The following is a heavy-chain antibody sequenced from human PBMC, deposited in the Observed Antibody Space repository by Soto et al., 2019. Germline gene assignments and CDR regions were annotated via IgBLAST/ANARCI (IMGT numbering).Heavy chain of an antibody. J-gene: IGHJ6*02. V-gene: IGHV6-1*01. CDR3: ANSPAYYDSSGYYYYYYGMDV. CDR1: GDSVSSNSAA. CDR2: TYYRSKWYN. D-gene: IGHD3-22*01. Sequence: SQTLSLTGASSGDSVSSNSAAWNWIRQSPSRGLEWLGRTYYRSKWYNDYAVSVKSRITINPDTSKNQFSLQLNSVTPEDTAVYYCANSPAYYDSSGYYYYYYGMDVWGQGTTVTVSS.